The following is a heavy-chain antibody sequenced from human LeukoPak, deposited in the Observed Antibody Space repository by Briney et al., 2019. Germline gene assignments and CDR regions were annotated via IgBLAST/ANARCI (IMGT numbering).Heavy chain of an antibody. CDR1: GFTFSSYS. CDR2: ISSSSSYI. J-gene: IGHJ6*02. Sequence: PGGSLRLSCAASGFTFSSYSMNWVRQAPGKGLEWVSSISSSSSYIYYADSVKGRFTISRDNAKNSLYLQMNSLRAEDTAAYYCARDSLSYYGMDVRGQGTTVTVSS. CDR3: ARDSLSYYGMDV. V-gene: IGHV3-21*01.